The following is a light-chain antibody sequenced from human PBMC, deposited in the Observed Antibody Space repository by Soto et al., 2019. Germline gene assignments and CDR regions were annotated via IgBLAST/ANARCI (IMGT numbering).Light chain of an antibody. V-gene: IGLV1-47*01. CDR3: AAWDDSLSAWV. CDR1: SSNIGSNT. Sequence: QPVLTQPPSASGTPGQSVTISCSGSSSNIGSNTVNWYQHLPGTAPKLLIYKNNQRPSGVPDRFSGSKSGTSASLAISGLRSEDEADYYCAAWDDSLSAWVFGGGTKLTVL. CDR2: KNN. J-gene: IGLJ3*02.